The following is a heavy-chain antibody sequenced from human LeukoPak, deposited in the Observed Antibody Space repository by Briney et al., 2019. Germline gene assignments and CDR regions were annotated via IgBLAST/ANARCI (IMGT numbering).Heavy chain of an antibody. CDR1: GFRFSTYA. J-gene: IGHJ4*02. D-gene: IGHD4-17*01. CDR3: AKDLSTGTTQPYFDY. Sequence: GGSLRLSCVTSGFRFSTYAMSWVRQAPGKELEWVSGISHGGGSTYYADSVKGRFTISRDNSKNTLFLQMNSLRAEDTAIYHCAKDLSTGTTQPYFDYWGQGTLVTVSS. V-gene: IGHV3-23*01. CDR2: ISHGGGST.